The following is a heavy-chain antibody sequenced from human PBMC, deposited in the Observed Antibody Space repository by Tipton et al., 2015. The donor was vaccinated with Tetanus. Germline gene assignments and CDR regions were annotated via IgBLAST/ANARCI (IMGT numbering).Heavy chain of an antibody. D-gene: IGHD3-22*01. CDR2: INPYAGGI. CDR1: GYMFTAYY. V-gene: IGHV1-2*02. Sequence: QLVQSGAEVKKPGASVKVSCETSGYMFTAYYLHWVRQAPGQGLEWMGWINPYAGGIDYAQKFQGRVTMTRDTSISTAYMEVSRLRSDDTAIYYCARGMDYDSSGIDDFWGQGTLVTVSS. CDR3: ARGMDYDSSGIDDF. J-gene: IGHJ4*02.